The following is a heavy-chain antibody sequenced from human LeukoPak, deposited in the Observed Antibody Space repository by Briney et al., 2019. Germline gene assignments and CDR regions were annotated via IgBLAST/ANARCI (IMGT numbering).Heavy chain of an antibody. J-gene: IGHJ5*02. CDR2: IYYSGST. V-gene: IGHV4-39*01. D-gene: IGHD3-9*01. CDR1: GGSISSSSYY. Sequence: SETLSLTCTVSGGSISSSSYYWSWIRQPPGKGLEWIGSIYYSGSTYYNPSLKSRVTISVDTSKNQFSLKLSSVTAADTAVYYCARHALRYFDWLQRDPGEGFDPWGQGTLVTVSS. CDR3: ARHALRYFDWLQRDPGEGFDP.